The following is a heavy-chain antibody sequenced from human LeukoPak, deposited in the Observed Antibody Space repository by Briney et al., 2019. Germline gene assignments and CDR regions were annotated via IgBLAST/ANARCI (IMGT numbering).Heavy chain of an antibody. Sequence: PSETLSLTCAVYGGSFSGFYWSWIRQPPGKGLEWLGEINHSGSTNYNPSLKSRVTISVDTSKNQFSLKLSSVTAADTAVYYCARGRGYSYCYRHGYWGQGTLVTVSS. CDR3: ARGRGYSYCYRHGY. J-gene: IGHJ4*02. CDR2: INHSGST. CDR1: GGSFSGFY. D-gene: IGHD5-18*01. V-gene: IGHV4-34*01.